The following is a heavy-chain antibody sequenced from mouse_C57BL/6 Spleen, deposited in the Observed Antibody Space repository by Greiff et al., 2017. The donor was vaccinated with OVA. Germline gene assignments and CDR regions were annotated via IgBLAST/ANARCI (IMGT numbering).Heavy chain of an antibody. Sequence: QVQLQQPGAELVKPGASVKLSCKASGYTFTSYWMHWVKQRPGQGLEWIGMIHPNSGSTNYNEKFKSKATLTVDKSSSTAYMQLSSLTSEDSAVYYCARAGYYDYDQFADWGQGTLVTVSA. J-gene: IGHJ3*01. V-gene: IGHV1-64*01. CDR1: GYTFTSYW. CDR3: ARAGYYDYDQFAD. D-gene: IGHD2-4*01. CDR2: IHPNSGST.